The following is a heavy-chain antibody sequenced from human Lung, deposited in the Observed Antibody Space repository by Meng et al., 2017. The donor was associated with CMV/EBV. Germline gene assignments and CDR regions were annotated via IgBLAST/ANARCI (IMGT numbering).Heavy chain of an antibody. J-gene: IGHJ4*02. V-gene: IGHV1-2*02. CDR1: GGTFRSYA. Sequence: KTDGGTFRSYAISWVGQAPGQGLEWMGWINPNSGGTNYAQKFQGRVTMTRDTSISTAYMELSRLRSDDTAVYYCARIASSGSYYPFDYWGQGTLVTVSS. CDR3: ARIASSGSYYPFDY. CDR2: INPNSGGT. D-gene: IGHD1-26*01.